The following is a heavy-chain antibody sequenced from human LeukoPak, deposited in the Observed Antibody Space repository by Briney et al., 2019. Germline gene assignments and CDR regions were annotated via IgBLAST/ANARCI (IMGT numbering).Heavy chain of an antibody. V-gene: IGHV4-39*01. CDR3: ARHSHSSGWYLYAFDI. J-gene: IGHJ3*02. Sequence: SETLSLTCTVSGGSISSSSYYWGWIRQPPGKGLEWIGSIYYSGSTYYNPSLKSRVTISVDTSKNQFSLKLSCVTAADTAVYYCARHSHSSGWYLYAFDIWGQGTMVTVSS. CDR1: GGSISSSSYY. CDR2: IYYSGST. D-gene: IGHD6-19*01.